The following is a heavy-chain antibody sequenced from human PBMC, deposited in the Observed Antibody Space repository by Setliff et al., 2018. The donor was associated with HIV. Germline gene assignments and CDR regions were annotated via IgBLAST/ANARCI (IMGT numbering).Heavy chain of an antibody. CDR2: IPTSHGDT. CDR1: GYIFTDYA. Sequence: ASVKVSCKASGYIFTDYALNWVRQAPGQGLEWMGWIPTSHGDTKYAQNFQDRLTMTTDTSTNTVYMDLSSLGSEDTAVYYCVRERRGGHFDYWGQGTLVTVSS. J-gene: IGHJ4*02. CDR3: VRERRGGHFDY. V-gene: IGHV1-18*01.